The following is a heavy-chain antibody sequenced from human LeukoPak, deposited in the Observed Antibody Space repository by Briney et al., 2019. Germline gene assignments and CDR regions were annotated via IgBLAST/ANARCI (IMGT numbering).Heavy chain of an antibody. CDR1: GFTFSSYG. CDR3: AKGPHYDILTGYPDY. J-gene: IGHJ4*02. CDR2: ISYDGSNK. Sequence: GGSLRLSCAASGFTFSSYGMHWVRQAPGKGLEWVAVISYDGSNKYYADSVKGRFTISRDNSKNTLYLQMNSLRAEDTAVYYCAKGPHYDILTGYPDYRGQGTLVTVSS. D-gene: IGHD3-9*01. V-gene: IGHV3-30*18.